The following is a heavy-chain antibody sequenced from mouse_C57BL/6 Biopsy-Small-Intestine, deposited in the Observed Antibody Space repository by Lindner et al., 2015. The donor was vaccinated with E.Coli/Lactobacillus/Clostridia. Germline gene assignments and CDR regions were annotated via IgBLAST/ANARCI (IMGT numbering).Heavy chain of an antibody. Sequence: VQLQESGGGSVEPGGSLKLSCAASGFTFRRYAMSWVRQTPEKRLEWVAAIISNGSNTYYPDTVKDRFTISRDNVKNTLYLQMSSLRSEDTALYYCVRLYYAMDYWGSRNLSHRLL. CDR1: GFTFRRYA. J-gene: IGHJ4*01. CDR3: VRLYYAMDY. V-gene: IGHV5-6-2*01. CDR2: IISNGSNT.